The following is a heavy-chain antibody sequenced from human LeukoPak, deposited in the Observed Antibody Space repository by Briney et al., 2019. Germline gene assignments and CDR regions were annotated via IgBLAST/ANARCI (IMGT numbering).Heavy chain of an antibody. D-gene: IGHD2-15*01. CDR1: RYTLTELS. J-gene: IGHJ3*02. V-gene: IGHV1-24*01. CDR2: FDPEDGET. CDR3: ATESCSGGSCPTNDAFDI. Sequence: GASVKVSCKLSRYTLTELSMRWVRQAPGKGLEWMGGFDPEDGETIYAQKFQGRVTMTEDTSTDTAYMELSSLRSEDTAVYYCATESCSGGSCPTNDAFDIWGQGTMVTVSS.